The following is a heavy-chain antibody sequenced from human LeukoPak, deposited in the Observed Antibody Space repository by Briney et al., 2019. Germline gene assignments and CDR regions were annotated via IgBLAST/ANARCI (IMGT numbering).Heavy chain of an antibody. CDR2: INHSGST. CDR3: AEGKGLAPFDY. Sequence: SETLSLTCAVYGGSFSGYYWSWIRQPPGKGLEWIGEINHSGSTNYNPSLKSRVTISVDTSKNQFSLKLSSVTAADTAVYYCAEGKGLAPFDYWGEGTLVTVS. J-gene: IGHJ4*02. CDR1: GGSFSGYY. V-gene: IGHV4-34*01.